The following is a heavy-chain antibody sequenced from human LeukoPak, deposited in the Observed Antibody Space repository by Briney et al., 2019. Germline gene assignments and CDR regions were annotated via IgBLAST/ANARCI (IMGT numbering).Heavy chain of an antibody. CDR1: GYTFTGYY. J-gene: IGHJ5*02. Sequence: ASVKVSCKASGYTFTGYYMHWVRQAPGQGLEWMGWINPNSGGTNYAQKFQGRVTMTRDTSISTAYMELSRLRSDDTAVYYCAREGSHCSSTSCSLGWFDPWGQGTLVTVSS. D-gene: IGHD2-2*01. V-gene: IGHV1-2*02. CDR3: AREGSHCSSTSCSLGWFDP. CDR2: INPNSGGT.